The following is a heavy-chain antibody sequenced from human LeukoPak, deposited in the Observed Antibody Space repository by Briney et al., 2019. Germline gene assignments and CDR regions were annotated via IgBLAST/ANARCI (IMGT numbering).Heavy chain of an antibody. Sequence: GGSLRLSCAASGFTFSSYSMNWVRQAPGKGLEWVSSISSSSSYTYYADSVKGRFTISRDNAKNSLYLQMNSLRAEDTAVYYCARKMYYFDYWGQGTLVTVSS. J-gene: IGHJ4*02. CDR2: ISSSSSYT. CDR3: ARKMYYFDY. CDR1: GFTFSSYS. V-gene: IGHV3-21*01.